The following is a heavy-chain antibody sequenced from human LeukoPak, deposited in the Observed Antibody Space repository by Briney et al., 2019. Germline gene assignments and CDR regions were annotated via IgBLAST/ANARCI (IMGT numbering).Heavy chain of an antibody. CDR2: IYYSGST. CDR3: ARGIAAAGTGY. D-gene: IGHD6-13*01. Sequence: SETLSLTCTVSGGSISSSSYYWGWIRQPPGKGLEWIGSIYYSGSTYYNPSLKSRVTISVDTSKNQFSLKLSSVTAADTAVYYCARGIAAAGTGYWGQGTLVTVSS. J-gene: IGHJ4*02. CDR1: GGSISSSSYY. V-gene: IGHV4-39*07.